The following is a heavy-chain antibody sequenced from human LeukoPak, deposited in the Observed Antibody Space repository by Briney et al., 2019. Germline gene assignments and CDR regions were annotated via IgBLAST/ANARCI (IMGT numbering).Heavy chain of an antibody. J-gene: IGHJ3*02. D-gene: IGHD2-2*02. CDR3: ARGHRMYQLLYSDAFDI. V-gene: IGHV3-30*03. Sequence: PGRSLRLSCAASGFTFSSYGMHWVRQAPGKGLEWVAVISYDGTNKYYADSVKGRFTISRDNSKNTLYLQMNSLRAEDTAVYYCARGHRMYQLLYSDAFDIWGQGTMVTVSS. CDR2: ISYDGTNK. CDR1: GFTFSSYG.